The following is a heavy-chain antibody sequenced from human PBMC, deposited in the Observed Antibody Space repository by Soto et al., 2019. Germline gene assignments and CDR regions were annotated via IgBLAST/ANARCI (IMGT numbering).Heavy chain of an antibody. CDR2: ISAYNGNT. CDR3: ARDLPPVDY. CDR1: GYTFSSYF. J-gene: IGHJ4*02. Sequence: QVQLVQSGAEVKKPGASVKVSCKASGYTFSSYFISWVRQAPGQGLEWMGWISAYNGNTNYAQNLQGRVTMTTDTSTSTAYTQLRSLRSDDTAVYYCARDLPPVDYWGQGTLVTVSS. V-gene: IGHV1-18*01.